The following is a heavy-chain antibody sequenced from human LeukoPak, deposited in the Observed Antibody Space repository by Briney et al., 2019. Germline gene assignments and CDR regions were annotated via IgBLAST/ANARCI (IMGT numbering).Heavy chain of an antibody. J-gene: IGHJ3*02. D-gene: IGHD4/OR15-4a*01. Sequence: GGSLRLSCAASGFTFSSYEMNWVRQAPGKGLEWVSYISGSGSTVYYADSVKGRFTISRDNAKNSPYLQMNSLRAEDTAVYYCARDPYGGKHDAFDIWGQGTMVTVSS. CDR2: ISGSGSTV. CDR1: GFTFSSYE. CDR3: ARDPYGGKHDAFDI. V-gene: IGHV3-48*03.